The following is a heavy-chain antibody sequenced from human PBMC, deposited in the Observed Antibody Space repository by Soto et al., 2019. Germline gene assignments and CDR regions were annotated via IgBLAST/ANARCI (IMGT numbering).Heavy chain of an antibody. CDR2: IYYSGST. D-gene: IGHD5-18*01. CDR1: GGSISSYY. CDR3: ASLRGYSYGYR. V-gene: IGHV4-59*01. J-gene: IGHJ5*02. Sequence: PSETLSLTCTVSGGSISSYYWSWIRQPPGKGLEWIGYIYYSGSTNYNPSLKSRVTISVDTSKNQFSLKLSSVTAADTAVYYCASLRGYSYGYRWGQGTLVTVSS.